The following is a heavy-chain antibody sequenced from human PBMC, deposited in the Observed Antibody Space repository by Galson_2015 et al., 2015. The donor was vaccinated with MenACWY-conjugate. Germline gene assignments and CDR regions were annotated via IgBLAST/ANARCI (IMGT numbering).Heavy chain of an antibody. CDR2: INSDGRST. D-gene: IGHD1-26*01. CDR3: ARLGGNYRTTSHFDY. J-gene: IGHJ4*02. Sequence: SLRLSCAAPGFTFSTYWMHWVRHAPGKGLVWVSRINSDGRSTSYADSVKGRFTISRDNAKNTLYLQMNRLRAEDTAVYYCARLGGNYRTTSHFDYWGQGTLVTVSS. V-gene: IGHV3-74*01. CDR1: GFTFSTYW.